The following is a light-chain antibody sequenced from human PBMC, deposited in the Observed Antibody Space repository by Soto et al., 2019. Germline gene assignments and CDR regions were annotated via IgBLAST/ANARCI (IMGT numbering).Light chain of an antibody. J-gene: IGKJ1*01. Sequence: DIHMTQPPSSLSASVGDRVTITCRASQSISSFLNWYQQRPGKAPNLLIYAASTLRYGVPSRFRGSESGTEFTLTISSLQPEDFATYFCQQSYTTPWTFGQGTKVDIK. V-gene: IGKV1-39*01. CDR3: QQSYTTPWT. CDR1: QSISSF. CDR2: AAS.